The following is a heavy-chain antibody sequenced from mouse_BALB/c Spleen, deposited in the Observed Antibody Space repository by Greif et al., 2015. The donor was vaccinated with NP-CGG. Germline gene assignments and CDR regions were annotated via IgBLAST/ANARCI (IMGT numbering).Heavy chain of an antibody. CDR1: GFSLTSYG. D-gene: IGHD2-1*01. Sequence: VKLVESGPGLVAPSQSLSITCAVSGFSLTSYGVHWVRQPPGKGPEWLGVIWAGGSTSYNSALMSKLSISKDNSKSQVFLKMNSLQTDDTAMYYCAREDGNYVGAMDYWGQGTSVTVSS. V-gene: IGHV2-9*02. CDR2: IWAGGST. J-gene: IGHJ4*01. CDR3: AREDGNYVGAMDY.